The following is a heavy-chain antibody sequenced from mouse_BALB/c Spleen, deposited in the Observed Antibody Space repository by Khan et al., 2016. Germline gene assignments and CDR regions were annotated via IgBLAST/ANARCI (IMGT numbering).Heavy chain of an antibody. CDR1: GYSITSDYA. V-gene: IGHV3-2*02. D-gene: IGHD2-1*01. Sequence: EVQLQESGPGLVKPSQSLSLTCTVTGYSITSDYAWNWIRQFPGNKLEWMGHISYSGSTSYNPSLKSRISITRDTSKNQFFLQLNSVTAEDTATYYCARSGALHGNFPYWGQGTLVTVSA. CDR3: ARSGALHGNFPY. CDR2: ISYSGST. J-gene: IGHJ3*01.